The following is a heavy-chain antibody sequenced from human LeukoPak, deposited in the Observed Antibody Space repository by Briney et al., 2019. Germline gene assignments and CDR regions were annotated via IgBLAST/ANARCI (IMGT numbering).Heavy chain of an antibody. CDR1: GYTFTGYY. CDR3: ARDRGYGDYVTWNAFDI. CDR2: INPNSGGT. J-gene: IGHJ3*02. V-gene: IGHV1-2*02. D-gene: IGHD4-17*01. Sequence: GASVKVSCKASGYTFTGYYMHWVRQAPGQGLEWMGWINPNSGGTNYAQKFQGRVTMTRDTSISTAYMELSRLRSDDTAVYYCARDRGYGDYVTWNAFDIWGQGTMVTVSS.